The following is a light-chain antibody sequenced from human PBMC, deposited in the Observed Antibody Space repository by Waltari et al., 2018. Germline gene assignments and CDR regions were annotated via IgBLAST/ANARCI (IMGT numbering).Light chain of an antibody. CDR1: QSVGSN. Sequence: DIVMTQSPATLSVSQGERATLSCRASQSVGSNLAWYQQKPGQAPRLLIYGASTRATGIPARFSGSGSGTEFTLTISSMQSEDFAVYYCQQYNNWPPLLTFGGGTKVEIK. CDR2: GAS. CDR3: QQYNNWPPLLT. J-gene: IGKJ4*01. V-gene: IGKV3-15*01.